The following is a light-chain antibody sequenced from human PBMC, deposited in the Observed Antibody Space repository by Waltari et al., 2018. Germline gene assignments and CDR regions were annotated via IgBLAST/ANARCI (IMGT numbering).Light chain of an antibody. J-gene: IGKJ1*01. CDR1: QIISRA. Sequence: EIMLTQSPGTLSLSPGERATLSCRASQIISRALAWDQQKPGQAPRLLIYAVSTRASGIPDRFSGSGSGTDFSLTISRLEPEDFAVYYCQHYVRLPVTFGQGTKLEFK. CDR2: AVS. CDR3: QHYVRLPVT. V-gene: IGKV3-20*01.